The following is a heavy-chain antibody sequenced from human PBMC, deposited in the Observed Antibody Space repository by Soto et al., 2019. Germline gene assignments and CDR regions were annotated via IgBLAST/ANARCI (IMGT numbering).Heavy chain of an antibody. CDR3: AKDPNTVVTRAYGLDV. J-gene: IGHJ6*02. D-gene: IGHD2-21*02. CDR1: GFSFSSCA. Sequence: EVQLLESGGGLIQPGKSLRLSCAASGFSFSSCAMTWVRQAPGKGLEWVSGISGSGGSTYYADSVKGRFTISRDNSKNTLYLKMNRLRAEDTAVYYCAKDPNTVVTRAYGLDVWGQGTTVTVSS. V-gene: IGHV3-23*01. CDR2: ISGSGGST.